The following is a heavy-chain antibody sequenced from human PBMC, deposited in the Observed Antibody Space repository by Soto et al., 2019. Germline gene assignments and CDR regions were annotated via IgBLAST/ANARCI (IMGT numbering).Heavy chain of an antibody. D-gene: IGHD3-10*01. Sequence: SQTLSLTCGISGDGFFSDGVAWHWIGQSPSRGLEWLGRAIYRSKWSNDYAASVKGRITVNPDTSKNQFSLHLNSVTHEDPAVYYRARGTDSVFDVWGQGTMVTVS. V-gene: IGHV6-1*01. CDR1: GDGFFSDGVA. CDR3: ARGTDSVFDV. CDR2: AIYRSKWSN. J-gene: IGHJ3*01.